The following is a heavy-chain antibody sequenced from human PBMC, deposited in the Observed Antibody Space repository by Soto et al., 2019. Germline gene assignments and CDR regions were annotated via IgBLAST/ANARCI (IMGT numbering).Heavy chain of an antibody. D-gene: IGHD2-2*01. V-gene: IGHV4-39*01. CDR1: GGSISSSSYY. CDR2: IYYSGST. CDR3: AHGGYSSTSCTPFTFDI. Sequence: PSETLSLTCTVSGGSISSSSYYWGWIRQPPGKGLEWIGSIYYSGSTYYNPSLKSRVTISVDTSKNQFSLKLSSVTAADTAVYYCAHGGYSSTSCTPFTFDIWGQGTMVTVSS. J-gene: IGHJ3*02.